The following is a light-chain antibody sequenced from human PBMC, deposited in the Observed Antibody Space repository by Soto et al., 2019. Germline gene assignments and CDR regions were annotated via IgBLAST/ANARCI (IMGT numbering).Light chain of an antibody. CDR2: GAS. J-gene: IGKJ1*01. CDR1: QSVSSNY. CDR3: QVFDGSLWT. Sequence: ESVLTQSPGTLSLSPGERATLSCRASQSVSSNYLAWYQQKPGQAPRLLIYGASTRATGIPDRFSGSGSGTDFTLTISRLEPEDFAVYYCQVFDGSLWTFGQGTKVDI. V-gene: IGKV3-20*01.